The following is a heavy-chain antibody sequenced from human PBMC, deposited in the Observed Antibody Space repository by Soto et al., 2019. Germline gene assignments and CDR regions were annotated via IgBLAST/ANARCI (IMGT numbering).Heavy chain of an antibody. Sequence: QITLKESGPTLLKPTQTLTLTCTLSGFSLSTGGVGVGWIRQPPGEALEWLALIFWDDDKRYSPSLKSRLTITQDTSKNQVVLTMTNMDPVDTATYYCAHVSLSTVTTNYFDYWGQGTLVTVSS. CDR1: GFSLSTGGVG. D-gene: IGHD4-4*01. CDR3: AHVSLSTVTTNYFDY. CDR2: IFWDDDK. J-gene: IGHJ4*02. V-gene: IGHV2-5*02.